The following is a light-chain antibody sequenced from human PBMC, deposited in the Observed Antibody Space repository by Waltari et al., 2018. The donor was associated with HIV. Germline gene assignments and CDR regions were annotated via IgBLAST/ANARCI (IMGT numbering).Light chain of an antibody. CDR3: MRGLQIPLT. J-gene: IGKJ4*01. CDR2: LAY. Sequence: IVMTQSPLSLSVTPGEPASISCTSNQSLLHSSGYNFLDWYMQKPGQFPQVLIYLAYNRASGVPARFSGSGSATDFTLKISRVEAEDVGFYDCMRGLQIPLTFGGGTKVEIK. V-gene: IGKV2-28*01. CDR1: QSLLHSSGYNF.